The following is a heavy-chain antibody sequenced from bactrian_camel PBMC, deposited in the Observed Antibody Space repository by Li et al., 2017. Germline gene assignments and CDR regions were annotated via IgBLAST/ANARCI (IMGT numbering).Heavy chain of an antibody. J-gene: IGHJ6*01. CDR1: GYFSKRC. V-gene: IGHV3S55*01. Sequence: HVQLVESGGGSVQAGGSLRLSCVVSGYFSKRCMAWFRQAPGKEREEVASIDAADTRKYADSVKGRFTISKDNAKNTLYLQMNDLKPEDTAMYYCAAGSSYWHCVREGYSSWGPGTQVTVS. CDR3: AAGSSYWHCVREGYSS. CDR2: IDAADTR. D-gene: IGHD1*01.